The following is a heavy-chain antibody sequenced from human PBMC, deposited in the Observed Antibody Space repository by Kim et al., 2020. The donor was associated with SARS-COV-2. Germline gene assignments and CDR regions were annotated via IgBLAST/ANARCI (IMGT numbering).Heavy chain of an antibody. Sequence: SETLSLTCTVSGGSVSSSSDYWSWIRQPPGKGLEWIGYIHYIGSTNYNPSLKSRVTISVDTSKNQFSLKLSSVTAVDTAVYYCARDKQHLNHDAFDIWGQGTMVTVSS. J-gene: IGHJ3*02. CDR2: IHYIGST. CDR1: GGSVSSSSDY. D-gene: IGHD6-13*01. CDR3: ARDKQHLNHDAFDI. V-gene: IGHV4-61*01.